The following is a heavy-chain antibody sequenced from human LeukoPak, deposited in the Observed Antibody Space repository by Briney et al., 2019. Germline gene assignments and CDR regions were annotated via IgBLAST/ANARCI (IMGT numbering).Heavy chain of an antibody. Sequence: SETLSLTCAVSGGSISSSSYYWGWIRQPPGKGLEWIGSIYYSGSTYYNPSLKSRVTISVDTSKNQFSLKLSSVTAADTAVYYCAVGRDYYDSSGPPDYWGQGTLVTVSS. D-gene: IGHD3-22*01. CDR2: IYYSGST. V-gene: IGHV4-39*01. CDR3: AVGRDYYDSSGPPDY. J-gene: IGHJ4*02. CDR1: GGSISSSSYY.